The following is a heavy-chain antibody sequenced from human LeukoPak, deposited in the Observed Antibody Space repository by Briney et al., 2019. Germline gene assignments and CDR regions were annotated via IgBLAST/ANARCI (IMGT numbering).Heavy chain of an antibody. D-gene: IGHD3-22*01. Sequence: PSQTLSLTRTVSGGSISSGSYYWSWIRQPAGKGLEWIGRIYTSGSTNYNPSLKSRVTISVDTSKNQFSLKLSSVTAADTAVYYCARVDDYYDSSGYHDAFDIWGQGTMVTVSS. V-gene: IGHV4-61*02. CDR2: IYTSGST. CDR1: GGSISSGSYY. J-gene: IGHJ3*02. CDR3: ARVDDYYDSSGYHDAFDI.